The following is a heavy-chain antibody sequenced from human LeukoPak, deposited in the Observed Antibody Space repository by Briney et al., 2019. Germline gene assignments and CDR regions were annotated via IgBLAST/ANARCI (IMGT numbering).Heavy chain of an antibody. CDR1: GGSISSSSYY. V-gene: IGHV4-39*07. Sequence: SETLSLTCTVSGGSISSSSYYWGWIRQPPGKGLEWIGSIYYSGSTYYNPSLKSRVTISVDTSKNQFSLKLSSVTAADTAVYYCARDGSGNSNYFDFWGQGTLVTVSS. D-gene: IGHD3-10*01. CDR3: ARDGSGNSNYFDF. J-gene: IGHJ4*02. CDR2: IYYSGST.